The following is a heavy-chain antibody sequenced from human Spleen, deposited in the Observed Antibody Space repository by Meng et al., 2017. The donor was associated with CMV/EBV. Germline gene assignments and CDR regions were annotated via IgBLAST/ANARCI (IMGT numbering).Heavy chain of an antibody. CDR2: VSGYNGNT. CDR1: GYIFTSYG. J-gene: IGHJ3*02. V-gene: IGHV1-18*01. D-gene: IGHD3-3*01. Sequence: ASVKVSCKASGYIFTSYGISWVRQAPGQGLEWMGWVSGYNGNTENAQIFRGRVTMTTDTSTSTAYMELRSLTSDDTAVYYCARDGGDYWSGHSNNHDAIDIWGQGTRVTVSS. CDR3: ARDGGDYWSGHSNNHDAIDI.